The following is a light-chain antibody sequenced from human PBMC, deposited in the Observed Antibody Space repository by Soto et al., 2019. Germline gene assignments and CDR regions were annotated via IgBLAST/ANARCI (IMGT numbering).Light chain of an antibody. CDR3: QQYGSSLSIT. Sequence: EIVLTQSPGTLSLSPGERATLSCRASLSVRSTYLAWYQQKPGQAPRLLIHGASSRATGIPDRFSGSGSGTDFKLTISRLEPEDFAVYYCQQYGSSLSITFGQGTRLEIK. CDR2: GAS. J-gene: IGKJ5*01. V-gene: IGKV3-20*01. CDR1: LSVRSTY.